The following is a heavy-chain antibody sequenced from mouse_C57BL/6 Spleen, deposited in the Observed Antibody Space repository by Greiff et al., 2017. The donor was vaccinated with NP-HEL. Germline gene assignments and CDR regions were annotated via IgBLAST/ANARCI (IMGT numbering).Heavy chain of an antibody. D-gene: IGHD2-3*01. CDR3: ARDDGYYEYFDV. CDR1: GFTFSSYA. CDR2: ISDGGSYT. Sequence: VQLKESGGGLVKPGGSLKLSCAASGFTFSSYAMSWVRQTPEKRLEWVATISDGGSYTYYPDNVKGRFTISRDNAKNNLYLQMSHLKSEDTAMYYCARDDGYYEYFDVWGTGTTVTVSA. V-gene: IGHV5-4*01. J-gene: IGHJ1*03.